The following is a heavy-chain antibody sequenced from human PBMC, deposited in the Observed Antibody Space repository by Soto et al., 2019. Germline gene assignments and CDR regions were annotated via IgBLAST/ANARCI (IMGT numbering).Heavy chain of an antibody. J-gene: IGHJ3*02. CDR1: GFNFNAYV. D-gene: IGHD1-26*01. Sequence: SLRLSCAASGFNFNAYVMNWVRQAPGKGLEWEAVISYDGSNKYYADSVKGRFTISRDNSKNTLYLQMNSLRAEETAVYYCARSIVGATIEGAFDIWGQGTMVTVSS. CDR3: ARSIVGATIEGAFDI. CDR2: ISYDGSNK. V-gene: IGHV3-30-3*01.